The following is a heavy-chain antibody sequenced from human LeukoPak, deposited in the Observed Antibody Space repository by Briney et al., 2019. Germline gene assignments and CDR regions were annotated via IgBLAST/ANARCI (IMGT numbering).Heavy chain of an antibody. J-gene: IGHJ4*02. CDR2: IYPGDSDT. D-gene: IGHD5-18*01. CDR1: RYSFTSYW. CDR3: ARPLSRGYTYGLDY. V-gene: IGHV5-51*01. Sequence: KRGESLKISCKGSRYSFTSYWIGWVRPMPGKVLEWMGIIYPGDSDTRYSPSFQGQVTISADKSISTAYLQWSSLKASDTAMYYCARPLSRGYTYGLDYWGQGTLVTVSS.